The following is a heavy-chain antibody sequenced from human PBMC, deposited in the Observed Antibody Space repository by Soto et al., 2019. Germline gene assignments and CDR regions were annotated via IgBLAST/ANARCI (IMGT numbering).Heavy chain of an antibody. CDR1: GGSISSGGLY. CDR3: AHRPRGFSYYFDY. CDR2: VSFTGIT. V-gene: IGHV4-31*03. D-gene: IGHD3-10*01. Sequence: PSETLSLTCSVSGGSISSGGLYWSWIRQCPGKGLEWIGYVSFTGITYYNPSLKSRVTMSVDTSKTQFSLKLRSVTAADTAVYYCAHRPRGFSYYFDYWGQGTLVTVSS. J-gene: IGHJ4*02.